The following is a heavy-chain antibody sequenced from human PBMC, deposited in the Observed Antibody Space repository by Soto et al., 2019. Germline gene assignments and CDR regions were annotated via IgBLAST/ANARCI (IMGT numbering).Heavy chain of an antibody. Sequence: PSETLSLTCTVSGGSISSGGYYWSWIRQHPGKGLEWIGYIYYSGSTYYNPSLKSRVTISVDTSKNQFSLKLSSVTAADTAVYYCARQAGYSYGPLGWFDPWGQGTLVTVSS. CDR3: ARQAGYSYGPLGWFDP. V-gene: IGHV4-31*03. D-gene: IGHD5-18*01. CDR2: IYYSGST. CDR1: GGSISSGGYY. J-gene: IGHJ5*02.